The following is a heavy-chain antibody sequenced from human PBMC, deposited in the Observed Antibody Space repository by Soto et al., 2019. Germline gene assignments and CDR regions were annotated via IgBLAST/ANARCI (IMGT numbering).Heavy chain of an antibody. V-gene: IGHV5-51*01. CDR1: GYSFNSYW. CDR2: IYPGDSDT. D-gene: IGHD3-3*01. CDR3: ARHAYDFWSGHPNPRYYYGLAV. Sequence: CKGSGYSFNSYWIGWVRQMPGKGLEWMGIIYPGDSDTRYSPSLQGQVTISVDKSISTAYLQWSSLKATDTAMHYCARHAYDFWSGHPNPRYYYGLAVWGQGTTVTVSS. J-gene: IGHJ6*02.